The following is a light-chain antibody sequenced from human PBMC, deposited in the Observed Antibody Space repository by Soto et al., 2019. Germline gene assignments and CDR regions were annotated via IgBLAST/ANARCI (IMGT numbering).Light chain of an antibody. Sequence: IVLTQSPGPLSLSPGERATLSCRASQSVSSSYLAWYQQKPGQAPRLLIYGASSRATGIPDRFSGSGSGTDFTLTISRLEPEDFAVYYCQQYGSSPATFGQGTKVDIK. CDR3: QQYGSSPAT. CDR1: QSVSSSY. CDR2: GAS. J-gene: IGKJ1*01. V-gene: IGKV3-20*01.